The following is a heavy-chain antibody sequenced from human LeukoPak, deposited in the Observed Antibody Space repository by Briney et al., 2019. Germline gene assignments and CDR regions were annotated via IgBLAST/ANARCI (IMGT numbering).Heavy chain of an antibody. CDR2: ISSNGGST. CDR1: GFTFSTYA. V-gene: IGHV3-64*01. J-gene: IGHJ4*02. Sequence: GGSLRLSCAASGFTFSTYAMHWVRQAPGKGLEYVSAISSNGGSTYYANSVKGRFTISRDNSKNTLYLQMGSLRAEDMAVYYCARDYCSGTSCLLDYWGQGTLVTVSS. CDR3: ARDYCSGTSCLLDY. D-gene: IGHD2-2*01.